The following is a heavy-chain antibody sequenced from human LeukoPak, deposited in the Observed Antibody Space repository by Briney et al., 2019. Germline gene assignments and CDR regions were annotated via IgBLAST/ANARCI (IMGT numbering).Heavy chain of an antibody. CDR2: ISYDGSNK. Sequence: GGSLRLSCAASGFTFSSYGMHWVRQAPGKGLEWVAVISYDGSNKYYADSVKGRFTISRDNSKNTLYLQMNNLRAEDTAVYYCVKEFGWETSFDYWGQGTLVSVSS. D-gene: IGHD1-26*01. J-gene: IGHJ4*02. CDR3: VKEFGWETSFDY. V-gene: IGHV3-30*18. CDR1: GFTFSSYG.